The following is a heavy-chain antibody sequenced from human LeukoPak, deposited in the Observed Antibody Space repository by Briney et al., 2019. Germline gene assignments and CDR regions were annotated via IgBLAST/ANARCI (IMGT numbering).Heavy chain of an antibody. V-gene: IGHV4-61*08. CDR3: ARSSGPGEPVAGTGDY. J-gene: IGHJ4*02. CDR1: GGSISSGDYY. CDR2: IYYSGST. D-gene: IGHD6-19*01. Sequence: PSQTLSLTCTVSGGSISSGDYYWSWIRQPPGKGLEWIGYIYYSGSTNYNPSLKSRVTISVDTSKNQFSLKLSSVTGADTAVYYCARSSGPGEPVAGTGDYWGQGSLVTVSS.